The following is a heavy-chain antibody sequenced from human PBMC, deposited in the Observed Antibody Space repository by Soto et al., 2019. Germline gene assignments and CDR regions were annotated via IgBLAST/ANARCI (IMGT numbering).Heavy chain of an antibody. D-gene: IGHD5-18*01. CDR1: GFTFSSHS. CDR3: ARSTRGFSYGKIDS. CDR2: ITTSSDSI. V-gene: IGHV3-21*01. Sequence: GGSLRLSCVVSGFTFSSHSMNWVRQAPGKGLEWVSSITTSSDSIYYTDSVKGRFTLSRDDAKNSLFLQMNSLRAEDTAVYYCARSTRGFSYGKIDSWGQGTLVTVSS. J-gene: IGHJ4*02.